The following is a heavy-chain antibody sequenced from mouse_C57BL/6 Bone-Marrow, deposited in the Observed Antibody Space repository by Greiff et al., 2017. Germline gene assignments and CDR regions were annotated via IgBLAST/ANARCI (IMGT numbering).Heavy chain of an antibody. J-gene: IGHJ1*03. Sequence: EVKLQESGAELVRPGASVKLSCTASGFNIKDDYMHWVKQRPEQGLEWIGWIDPENGDTEYASKFQGKATITADTSSNTAYLQLSSLTSEDTAVYYCTTGYDGDYVPVSYFDVWGTGTTVTVSS. CDR3: TTGYDGDYVPVSYFDV. V-gene: IGHV14-4*01. CDR1: GFNIKDDY. CDR2: IDPENGDT. D-gene: IGHD2-3*01.